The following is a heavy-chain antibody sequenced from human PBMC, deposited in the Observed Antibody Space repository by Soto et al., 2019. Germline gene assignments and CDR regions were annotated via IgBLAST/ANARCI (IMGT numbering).Heavy chain of an antibody. CDR3: AKAARDCGGDCYSSYFDS. CDR1: RFTFGGYA. V-gene: IGHV3-23*01. D-gene: IGHD2-21*02. CDR2: ITGNAANT. J-gene: IGHJ4*02. Sequence: GSLRLSCSASRFTFGGYAMSWVRQAPGKGLEWVSGITGNAANTVYADSVKGRFTISRDNSKNALYLQLNSLRAEDTAVYFCAKAARDCGGDCYSSYFDSWGQGALVTVSS.